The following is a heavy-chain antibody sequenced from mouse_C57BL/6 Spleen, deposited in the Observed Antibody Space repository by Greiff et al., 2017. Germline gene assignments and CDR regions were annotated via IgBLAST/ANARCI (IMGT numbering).Heavy chain of an antibody. Sequence: EVNVVESGGGLVKPGGSLKLSCAASGFTFSSYAMSWVRQTPEKRLEWVATISDGGSYTYYPDNVKGRFTISRDNAKNNLYLQMSHLKSEDTAMYYCARDTTVVASDWYFDVWGTGTTVTVSS. CDR2: ISDGGSYT. J-gene: IGHJ1*03. D-gene: IGHD1-1*01. CDR3: ARDTTVVASDWYFDV. V-gene: IGHV5-4*01. CDR1: GFTFSSYA.